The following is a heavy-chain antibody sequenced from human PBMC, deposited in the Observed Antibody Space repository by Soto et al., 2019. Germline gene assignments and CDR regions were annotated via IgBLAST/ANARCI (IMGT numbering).Heavy chain of an antibody. CDR3: AKGGYDILTGSYQPDY. Sequence: PGGSLRLSCAASGSTFSSYAMSWVRQAPGKWLEWVSAISDCGSTTYYADSVKGRFTISRDNSKNTLYLQMNSLRAEDTAVYYCAKGGYDILTGSYQPDYWGQGXLVTVYS. CDR1: GSTFSSYA. V-gene: IGHV3-23*01. CDR2: ISDCGSTT. J-gene: IGHJ4*02. D-gene: IGHD3-9*01.